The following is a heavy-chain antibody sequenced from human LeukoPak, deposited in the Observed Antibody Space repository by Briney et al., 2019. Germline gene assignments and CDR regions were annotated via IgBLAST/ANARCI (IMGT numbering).Heavy chain of an antibody. CDR1: GGSISSGDYY. CDR2: IYYSGST. J-gene: IGHJ3*02. V-gene: IGHV4-30-4*01. Sequence: PSQTLSLTCTVSGGSISSGDYYWSWIRQPPGKGLEWIGYIYYSGSTYYNPSLKSRVTISVDTSKNQFSLKLSSVTAADTAVYYCAREQGYLGAFDIWGQGTMVTVSS. D-gene: IGHD2-15*01. CDR3: AREQGYLGAFDI.